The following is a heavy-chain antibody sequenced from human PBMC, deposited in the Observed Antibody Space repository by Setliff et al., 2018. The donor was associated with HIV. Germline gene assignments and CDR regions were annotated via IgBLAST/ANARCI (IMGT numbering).Heavy chain of an antibody. D-gene: IGHD3-22*01. CDR1: GYSISSGYY. CDR3: ASRVYYYDSSGYLREEGFDP. J-gene: IGHJ5*02. CDR2: IYHSGNT. Sequence: SETLSLTCAVSGYSISSGYYWGWIRQPPGKGLEWIGHIYHSGNTYYSPSLKSRVTISVDTSKNQFSLKLSSVTAADAAVYYCASRVYYYDSSGYLREEGFDPWGQGTLVTVSS. V-gene: IGHV4-38-2*01.